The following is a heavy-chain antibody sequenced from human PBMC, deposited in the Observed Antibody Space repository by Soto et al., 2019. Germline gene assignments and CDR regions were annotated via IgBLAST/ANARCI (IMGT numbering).Heavy chain of an antibody. J-gene: IGHJ4*02. D-gene: IGHD3-22*01. CDR1: GYSISKGYF. Sequence: SETLSLTCRVSGYSISKGYFWGWIRQPPGKGLEWIDSWYRSGVTYYNPSLNGRVTMSVDTSKNQFSLQLGSVTAADMAVYYCARTAYFDSTGYYYYFDYWGQGALVTVYS. V-gene: IGHV4-38-2*01. CDR3: ARTAYFDSTGYYYYFDY. CDR2: WYRSGVT.